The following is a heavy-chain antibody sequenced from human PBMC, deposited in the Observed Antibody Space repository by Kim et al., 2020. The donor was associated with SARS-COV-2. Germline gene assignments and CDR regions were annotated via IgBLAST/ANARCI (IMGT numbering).Heavy chain of an antibody. CDR1: GASISPYF. D-gene: IGHD3-3*02. V-gene: IGHV4-59*13. CDR3: ARLALARPSHFDR. Sequence: SETLSLTCTVSGASISPYFWTWIRQTPNKALEWIAYMRHDGGAATYNPSLRGRATMSVDTSQNPFSLKLSYVTAADSATYYCARLALARPSHFDRGGRG. J-gene: IGHJ4*02. CDR2: MRHDGGAA.